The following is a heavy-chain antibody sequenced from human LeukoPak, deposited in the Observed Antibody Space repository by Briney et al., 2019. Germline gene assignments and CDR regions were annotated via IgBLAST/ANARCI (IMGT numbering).Heavy chain of an antibody. D-gene: IGHD5-12*01. J-gene: IGHJ5*02. Sequence: SETLSLTCTVSGGSISSYYWSWIRQPPGKGLEWIGYIYYSGSTNYNPSLKSRVTISVDTSKNQFSLKLSSVTAADTAVYYCAREIPNSGYDSWGQGTLVTVSS. CDR1: GGSISSYY. CDR3: AREIPNSGYDS. CDR2: IYYSGST. V-gene: IGHV4-59*01.